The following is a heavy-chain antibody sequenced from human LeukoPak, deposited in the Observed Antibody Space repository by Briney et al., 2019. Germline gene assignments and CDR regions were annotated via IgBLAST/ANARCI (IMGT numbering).Heavy chain of an antibody. CDR3: ARDQNYYNSSGYYYP. D-gene: IGHD3-22*01. CDR2: IYHSGST. CDR1: GGSISSGGYS. V-gene: IGHV4-30-2*01. J-gene: IGHJ5*02. Sequence: SETLSLTCAVSGGSISSGGYSWSWIRQPPGKGLEWIGYIYHSGSTYYNPSLKSRVTISVDRSKNQFSLKLSSVTAADTAVYYCARDQNYYNSSGYYYPWGQGTLVTVSS.